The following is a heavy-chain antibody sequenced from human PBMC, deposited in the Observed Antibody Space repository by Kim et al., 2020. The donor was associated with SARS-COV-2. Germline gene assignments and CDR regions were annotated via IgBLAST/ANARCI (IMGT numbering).Heavy chain of an antibody. D-gene: IGHD2-15*01. J-gene: IGHJ4*02. CDR1: GFTFSSYS. V-gene: IGHV3-21*01. CDR3: VREGLVVAAISSMFDY. Sequence: GGSLRLSCAASGFTFSSYSMNWVRQAPGKGLEWVSSISSSSSYIYYADSVKGRFTISRDNAKNSLYLQMNSLRAEDTAVYYCVREGLVVAAISSMFDYWGQGALVTVSS. CDR2: ISSSSSYI.